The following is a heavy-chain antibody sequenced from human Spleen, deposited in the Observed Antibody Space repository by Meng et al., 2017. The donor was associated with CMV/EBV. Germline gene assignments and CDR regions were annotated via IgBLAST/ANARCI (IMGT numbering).Heavy chain of an antibody. CDR1: TFGSYA. D-gene: IGHD1/OR15-1a*01. CDR2: FLPLFGAA. V-gene: IGHV1-69*05. J-gene: IGHJ4*02. CDR3: ASGSPPHGEEQPTRGLDY. Sequence: TFGSYALGWVRQAPGQGLEWMGRFLPLFGAAKYARKFQGRVTITTDESTSTFYMDLNSLRSDDTAIYYCASGSPPHGEEQPTRGLDYWGQGSLVTVSS.